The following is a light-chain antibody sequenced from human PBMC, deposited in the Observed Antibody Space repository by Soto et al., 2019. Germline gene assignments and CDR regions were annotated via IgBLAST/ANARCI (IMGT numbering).Light chain of an antibody. CDR1: QSVGSH. CDR3: QQSYSTPT. V-gene: IGKV3-11*01. Sequence: EIVLTQSPGTLSLSPGERATLSCRASQSVGSHLAWYQQRPGQAPRLLIYGASYRATGIPARFSGSGSGTDFTLTISSLQPEDFAIYYCQQSYSTPTFGGGTKVDIK. CDR2: GAS. J-gene: IGKJ4*01.